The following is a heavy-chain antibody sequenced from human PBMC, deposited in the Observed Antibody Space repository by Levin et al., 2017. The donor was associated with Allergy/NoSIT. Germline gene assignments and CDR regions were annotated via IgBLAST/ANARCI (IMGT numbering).Heavy chain of an antibody. Sequence: GESLKISCAASGFTFSSYAMSWVRQAPGKGLEWVSAISGSGGSTYYADSVKGRFTISRDNSKNTLYLQMNSLRAEDTAVYYCAKVPRYFDENGFDYWGQGTLVTVSS. D-gene: IGHD3-9*01. J-gene: IGHJ4*02. CDR2: ISGSGGST. CDR3: AKVPRYFDENGFDY. V-gene: IGHV3-23*01. CDR1: GFTFSSYA.